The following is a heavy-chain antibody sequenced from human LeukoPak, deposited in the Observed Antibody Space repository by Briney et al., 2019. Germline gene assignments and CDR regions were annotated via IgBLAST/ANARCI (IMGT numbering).Heavy chain of an antibody. Sequence: SETLSLTCAVYGGSFSGYYWSWIRQPPGKGLEWIGEINHSGSTNYNPSLKSRVTISVDTSKNQFSLKLSSVTAADTAVYYCARAEQGRPFDYWGQGTLVTVSS. CDR3: ARAEQGRPFDY. D-gene: IGHD1-26*01. CDR2: INHSGST. J-gene: IGHJ4*02. CDR1: GGSFSGYY. V-gene: IGHV4-34*01.